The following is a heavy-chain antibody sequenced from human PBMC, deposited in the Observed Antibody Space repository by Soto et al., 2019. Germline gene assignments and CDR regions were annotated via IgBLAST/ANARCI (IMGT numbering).Heavy chain of an antibody. CDR3: ARSDYCSGGSCYHNWFDP. V-gene: IGHV1-69*02. CDR2: IIPILGIA. D-gene: IGHD2-15*01. Sequence: QVQLVQSGAEVKKPGSSVKVSCKASGGTFSSYTNSWVRQAPGQGLEWMGRIIPILGIANYAQKFQGRVTITADKSTSTAYMELSSLRSEDTAVYYCARSDYCSGGSCYHNWFDPWGQGTLVTVSS. CDR1: GGTFSSYT. J-gene: IGHJ5*02.